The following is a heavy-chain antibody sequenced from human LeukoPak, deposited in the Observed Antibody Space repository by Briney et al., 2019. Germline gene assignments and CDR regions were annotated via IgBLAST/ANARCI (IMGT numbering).Heavy chain of an antibody. CDR3: ARHGGPILGLFGGAFDY. CDR1: GYTFTSHW. V-gene: IGHV5-51*01. D-gene: IGHD1-26*01. J-gene: IGHJ4*02. CDR2: IYPGDSDT. Sequence: GESLKISCKGSGYTFTSHWIGWVRQVPGKGLELMGIIYPGDSDTRYSPSFQGQVTISADKSITTAYLQWSSLKASDTAIYFCARHGGPILGLFGGAFDYWGQGTLVTVPS.